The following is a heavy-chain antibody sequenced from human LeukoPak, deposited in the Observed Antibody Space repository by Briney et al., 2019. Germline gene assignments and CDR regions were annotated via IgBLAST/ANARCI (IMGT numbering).Heavy chain of an antibody. CDR2: ISAYNGDT. J-gene: IGHJ1*01. D-gene: IGHD1-26*01. CDR1: GYTFTSYG. CDR3: ARGLAVGATFQH. V-gene: IGHV1-18*01. Sequence: ASVKVSYKASGYTFTSYGISWVRQAPGQGLEWMGWISAYNGDTNYAQKLQGRVTMTTDTSTTTAYMELRSLRSDDTAVYYCARGLAVGATFQHWGQGTLVTVSP.